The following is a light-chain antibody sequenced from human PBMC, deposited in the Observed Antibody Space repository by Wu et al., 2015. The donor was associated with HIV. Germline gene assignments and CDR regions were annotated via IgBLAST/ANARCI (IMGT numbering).Light chain of an antibody. CDR3: QQYGISPWT. V-gene: IGKV3-20*01. Sequence: ETVLTQSPGTLSLSPGERATLSCRASQSVSSSYLAWYQQQPGQAPRLLIKGASSRATGIPDRFSGSGSGTDFTLTISRVEPEDFAVYYCQQYGISPWTFGQGPRWKSN. CDR2: GAS. J-gene: IGKJ1*01. CDR1: QSVSSSY.